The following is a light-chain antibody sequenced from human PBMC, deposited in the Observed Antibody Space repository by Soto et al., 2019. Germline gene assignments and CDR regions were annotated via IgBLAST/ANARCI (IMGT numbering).Light chain of an antibody. CDR1: QSVGSTY. CDR3: QQRSNWPPPIT. CDR2: GAS. Sequence: EIVLTQSPGTLSLSPGERATLSCRASQSVGSTYLAWYQQKPGQAPRLLIYGASTRATGIPDRFSGSGSGTDFTLTISRLEPEDFAVYYCQQRSNWPPPITFGQGTRLEIK. J-gene: IGKJ5*01. V-gene: IGKV3D-20*02.